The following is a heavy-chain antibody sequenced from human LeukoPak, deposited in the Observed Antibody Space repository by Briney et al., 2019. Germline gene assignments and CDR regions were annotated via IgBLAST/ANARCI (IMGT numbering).Heavy chain of an antibody. Sequence: PGGSLRLSCAASGFTFSSYAMSWVRQAPGKGLEWVSAISGSGGSTYYADSVKGRSTISRDNSKNTLYLQMNSLRAEDTAVYYCAKGGYYDSSGYYSFYYYYGMDVWGQGTTVTVSS. V-gene: IGHV3-23*01. CDR1: GFTFSSYA. CDR3: AKGGYYDSSGYYSFYYYYGMDV. CDR2: ISGSGGST. D-gene: IGHD3-22*01. J-gene: IGHJ6*02.